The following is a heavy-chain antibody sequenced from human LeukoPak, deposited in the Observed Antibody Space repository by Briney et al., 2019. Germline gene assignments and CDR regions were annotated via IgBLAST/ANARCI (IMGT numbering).Heavy chain of an antibody. V-gene: IGHV3-53*01. CDR1: GFTFSSYW. D-gene: IGHD6-13*01. Sequence: GGSLRLSCAASGFTFSSYWMSWVRQAPGKGLEWVSFIYSDNTHYSDSVEGRFTISRDNSKNTLYLQMNSLRAEDTAVYYCATRSGYSSSWYPQWGQGTLVTVSS. J-gene: IGHJ4*02. CDR2: IYSDNT. CDR3: ATRSGYSSSWYPQ.